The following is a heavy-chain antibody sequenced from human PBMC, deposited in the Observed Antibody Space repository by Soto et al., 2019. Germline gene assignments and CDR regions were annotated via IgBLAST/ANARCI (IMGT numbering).Heavy chain of an antibody. V-gene: IGHV4-59*11. J-gene: IGHJ6*02. CDR1: GGFINSHF. CDR2: IYSSGST. Sequence: SETLSLTCTVSGGFINSHFWSWIRQPPGKGLEWIGYIYSSGSTKYNPSLKSRLTISVDASKSQFSLKLTSVTTADTAVYYCARGAIDYYFGMDVWGQGTPVTVS. CDR3: ARGAIDYYFGMDV.